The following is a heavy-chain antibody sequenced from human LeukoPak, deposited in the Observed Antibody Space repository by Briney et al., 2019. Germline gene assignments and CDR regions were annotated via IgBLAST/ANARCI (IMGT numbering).Heavy chain of an antibody. CDR2: IYYSGST. CDR3: ARESSTVTTMVDAFDI. CDR1: AGSISSYY. V-gene: IGHV4-59*01. D-gene: IGHD4-17*01. J-gene: IGHJ3*02. Sequence: SETLSLTCTVSAGSISSYYWSWIRQPPGKGLEWIGYIYYSGSTNYNPSLKSRATISVDTSKNQFSLKLSSVTAADTAVYYCARESSTVTTMVDAFDIWGQGTMVTVSS.